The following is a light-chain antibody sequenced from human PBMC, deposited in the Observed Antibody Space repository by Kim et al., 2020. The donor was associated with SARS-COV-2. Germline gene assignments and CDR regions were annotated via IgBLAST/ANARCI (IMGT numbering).Light chain of an antibody. Sequence: QGVSIACTGSSSNIGAGYEVHWYQQFPGTAPKLLIYTNDNRPSGVPDRYSGSKSGTSASLAITGLQPEDEADYFCQSYDNSLSVAVFGGGTQLTVL. CDR2: TND. CDR1: SSNIGAGYE. J-gene: IGLJ2*01. CDR3: QSYDNSLSVAV. V-gene: IGLV1-40*01.